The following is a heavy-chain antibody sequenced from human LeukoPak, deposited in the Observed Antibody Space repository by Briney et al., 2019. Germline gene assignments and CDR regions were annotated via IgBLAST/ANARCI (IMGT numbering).Heavy chain of an antibody. D-gene: IGHD2-2*01. CDR1: GYSFTSYW. V-gene: IGHV5-51*01. J-gene: IGHJ4*02. Sequence: GESLKISCKGSGYSFTSYWIGWVRQMPGKGLEWMGIIYPGDSDTRYSRSLQGQVTISVDKSINSAYLQWSSLKASDTAMYYCARSVTSQLPSDYWGQGTLVTVSS. CDR3: ARSVTSQLPSDY. CDR2: IYPGDSDT.